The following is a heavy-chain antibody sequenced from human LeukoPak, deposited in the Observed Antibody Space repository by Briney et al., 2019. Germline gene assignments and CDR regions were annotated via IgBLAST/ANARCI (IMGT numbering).Heavy chain of an antibody. D-gene: IGHD3-10*01. CDR2: IYYSGST. CDR3: ASGKRLLSAGWFDP. J-gene: IGHJ5*02. V-gene: IGHV4-61*05. Sequence: SQTLSLTCTVSGGFISSSSYYWGWIRQPPGKGLEWIGCIYYSGSTNYNPSLKSRVTISVDTSKNQFSLKLSSVTAADTAVYYCASGKRLLSAGWFDPWGQGTLVTVSS. CDR1: GGFISSSSYY.